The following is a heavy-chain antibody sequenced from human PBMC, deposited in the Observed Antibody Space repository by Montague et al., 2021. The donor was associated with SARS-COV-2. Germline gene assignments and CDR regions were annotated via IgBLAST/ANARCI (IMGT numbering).Heavy chain of an antibody. CDR1: GYTFSSYS. J-gene: IGHJ3*02. V-gene: IGHV1-18*04. CDR3: ARHGPFVVVTAIHDTFDI. CDR2: ISGYNGNT. Sequence: SVKVSCKASGYTFSSYSISWVRQAPGQRLEWMGSISGYNGNTQNAQELQGRVTISVDTSKNQFSLKLSSVTAADTAVYYCARHGPFVVVTAIHDTFDIWGQGTMVTVSS. D-gene: IGHD2-21*02.